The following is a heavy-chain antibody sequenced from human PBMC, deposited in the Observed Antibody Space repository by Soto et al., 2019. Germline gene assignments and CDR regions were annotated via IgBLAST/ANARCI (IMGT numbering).Heavy chain of an antibody. CDR2: ISAYSGNT. D-gene: IGHD2-2*01. CDR3: ARDGPRPAATAARYSSRGMDI. Sequence: QVQLVQSGAEVKKPGASVKVSCKASGYTFTSYGISWVRQAPGQGLEWMGWISAYSGNTNYAQKLQGRVTMTTDTSTTAAYKELRRLSSDDSAVYYCARDGPRPAATAARYSSRGMDIRGQGTTLTVS. CDR1: GYTFTSYG. J-gene: IGHJ6*02. V-gene: IGHV1-18*04.